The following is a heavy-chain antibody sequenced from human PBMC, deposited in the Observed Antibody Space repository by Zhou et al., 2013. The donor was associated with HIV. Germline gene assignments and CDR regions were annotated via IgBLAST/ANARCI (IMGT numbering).Heavy chain of an antibody. CDR3: ARDRTNYDILTGPGD. J-gene: IGHJ1*01. V-gene: IGHV1-69*05. CDR1: GDTFRSSYA. CDR2: IIPIFGTA. Sequence: QVQLLQSGAEVRKPGSSVTVSCRLSGDTFRSSYAITWVRQAPGQGLEWMGGIIPIFGTANYAQKFQGRVTITTDESTSTAYMELSSLRSEDTAVYYCARDRTNYDILTGPGDWGQGTLVTVSS. D-gene: IGHD3-9*01.